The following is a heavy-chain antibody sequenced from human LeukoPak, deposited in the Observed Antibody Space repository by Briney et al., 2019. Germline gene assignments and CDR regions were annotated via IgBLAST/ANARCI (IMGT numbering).Heavy chain of an antibody. CDR3: AREKDSSGYYPFDY. CDR2: IKQDGSEK. J-gene: IGHJ4*02. CDR1: GFTFSSYW. Sequence: GGSLRLSCAASGFTFSSYWMSWVRQAPGKGLEWVANIKQDGSEKYYVDSVKGRFTSSRDNAKNSLYLQMNCLRGEDTAVYYCAREKDSSGYYPFDYWGQGTLVTVSS. D-gene: IGHD3-22*01. V-gene: IGHV3-7*01.